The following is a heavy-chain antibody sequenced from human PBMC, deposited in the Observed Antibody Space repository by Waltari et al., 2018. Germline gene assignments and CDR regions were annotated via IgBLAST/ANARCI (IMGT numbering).Heavy chain of an antibody. CDR2: IYYSGST. V-gene: IGHV4-59*08. CDR1: GGSISSYY. CDR3: ASGPTGDFDY. J-gene: IGHJ4*02. Sequence: QVQLQESGPGLVKPSETLSLTCTVSGGSISSYYWSWIRQPPGKGLEWIGYIYYSGSTNYNPSLKSRVTISVDTSKNQFSLKLSSVTAADTAVYYCASGPTGDFDYWGQGTLVTVSS.